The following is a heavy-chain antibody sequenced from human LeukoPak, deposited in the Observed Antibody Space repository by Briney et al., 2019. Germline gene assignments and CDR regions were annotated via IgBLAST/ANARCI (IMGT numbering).Heavy chain of an antibody. Sequence: GGSLRLSCAASGFTFSSYGMHWVRQAPGKGLEWFSGINGIGTSIYYADSVKGRFTISRDNSDNTLYLQMNSLRADDTAVYYCAKGSIYGDYGDFDHWGQGTLVTVSS. J-gene: IGHJ4*02. V-gene: IGHV3-23*05. D-gene: IGHD4-17*01. CDR2: INGIGTSI. CDR3: AKGSIYGDYGDFDH. CDR1: GFTFSSYG.